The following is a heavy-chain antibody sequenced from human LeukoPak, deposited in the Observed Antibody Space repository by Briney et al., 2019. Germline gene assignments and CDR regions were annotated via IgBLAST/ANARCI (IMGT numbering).Heavy chain of an antibody. CDR3: ARDIGPYNNYDHPDWFDP. D-gene: IGHD4-11*01. V-gene: IGHV3-48*03. Sequence: GGSLRLSCAASGFIFSSYEMNWVRQAPGKGLEWVSYIGGSGSTIYYADSVKGRFTISRDNAKNSLYLQMNSLRAEDTAIYYCARDIGPYNNYDHPDWFDPWGQGTLVTVSS. CDR1: GFIFSSYE. CDR2: IGGSGSTI. J-gene: IGHJ5*02.